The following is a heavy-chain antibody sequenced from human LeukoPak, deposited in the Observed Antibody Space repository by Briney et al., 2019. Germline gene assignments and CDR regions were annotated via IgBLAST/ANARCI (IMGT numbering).Heavy chain of an antibody. J-gene: IGHJ4*02. V-gene: IGHV6-1*01. Sequence: SQTLSLTCAISGDSVSSNSAAWNWTRQSPSRGLEWLGRTYYRSKWYNDYAVSVKSRITINPDTSKNQFSLQLNSVTPEDTAVYYCARGEFKGPPRPLDYWGQGTLVTVSS. CDR1: GDSVSSNSAA. CDR3: ARGEFKGPPRPLDY. CDR2: TYYRSKWYN. D-gene: IGHD3-10*01.